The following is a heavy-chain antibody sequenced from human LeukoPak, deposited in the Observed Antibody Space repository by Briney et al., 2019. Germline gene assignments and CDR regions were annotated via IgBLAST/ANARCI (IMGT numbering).Heavy chain of an antibody. V-gene: IGHV1-2*02. Sequence: ASVTVSFTAAGYSFPAYFLHWVRQAPGQGLGRMGWINPNSGGANYAQKFQGRVTMTRDTSISTAYMELSRLRSDDTAVYYCATCSGGSCYPAYFDYWGQGTLVTVSS. D-gene: IGHD2-15*01. CDR3: ATCSGGSCYPAYFDY. CDR1: GYSFPAYF. CDR2: INPNSGGA. J-gene: IGHJ4*02.